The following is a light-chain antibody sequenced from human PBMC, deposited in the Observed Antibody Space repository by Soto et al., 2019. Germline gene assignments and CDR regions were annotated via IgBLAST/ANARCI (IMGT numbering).Light chain of an antibody. Sequence: QSALTQPPSASGSAGQSVTISCTGTSTDVGGYNYVSWYQQHPGKAPKLMIYEVSKRPSGVPDRFSGSKSGNTASLTVSGLQAEDEADYYCSSYAGNNIHYVFVTGTKLTVL. CDR1: STDVGGYNY. CDR3: SSYAGNNIHYV. J-gene: IGLJ1*01. V-gene: IGLV2-8*01. CDR2: EVS.